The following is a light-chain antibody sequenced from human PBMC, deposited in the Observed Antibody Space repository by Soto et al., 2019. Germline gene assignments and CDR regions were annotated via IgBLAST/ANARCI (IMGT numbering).Light chain of an antibody. Sequence: EIVLTQSHGTLSVSPGERVTLSCRASQSVDIDLAWYQQRPGQAPRLLIYGASTRATDMPGRFRGSGAGAEFTLTISSLQSEDFAVYYCQQYNNWPRTFGQGTKVDIK. CDR3: QQYNNWPRT. CDR1: QSVDID. J-gene: IGKJ1*01. V-gene: IGKV3D-15*01. CDR2: GAS.